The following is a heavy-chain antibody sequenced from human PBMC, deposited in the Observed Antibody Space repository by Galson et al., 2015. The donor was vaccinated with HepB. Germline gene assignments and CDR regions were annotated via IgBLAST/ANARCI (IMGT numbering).Heavy chain of an antibody. Sequence: SLRLSCAASGFTFSRYALNWVRQAPGKGLEWVALISYDGSNKYYADSVKGRFTISRDNSKNSLYLQMNSLRAEDTAVYYCARDRWPTATPPGYWGQGTLVTVSS. J-gene: IGHJ4*02. V-gene: IGHV3-30*04. D-gene: IGHD2-21*02. CDR2: ISYDGSNK. CDR3: ARDRWPTATPPGY. CDR1: GFTFSRYA.